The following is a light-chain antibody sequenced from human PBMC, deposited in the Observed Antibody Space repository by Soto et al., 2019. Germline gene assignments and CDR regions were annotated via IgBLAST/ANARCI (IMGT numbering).Light chain of an antibody. CDR2: DDN. Sequence: QSVLTQPPSVSAAPGQKVTISCSGSSSNIGGNSVSWYQQLPGTAPKLLIYDDNKRPSGIPDRFSGSKSGTSATLGITGFQTGDEADYYCGSWDSSLSGSLFGTGTKVTVL. CDR1: SSNIGGNS. CDR3: GSWDSSLSGSL. J-gene: IGLJ1*01. V-gene: IGLV1-51*01.